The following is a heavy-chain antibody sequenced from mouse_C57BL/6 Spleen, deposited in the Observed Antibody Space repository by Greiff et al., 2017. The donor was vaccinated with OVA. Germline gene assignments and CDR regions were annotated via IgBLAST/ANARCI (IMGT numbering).Heavy chain of an antibody. D-gene: IGHD1-1*01. CDR1: GYTFTDYY. V-gene: IGHV1-19*01. CDR2: INPYNGGT. J-gene: IGHJ2*01. CDR3: ARDPYYYGSSYDY. Sequence: VQLQQSGPVLVKPGASVKMSCKASGYTFTDYYMNWVKQSHGKSLEWIGVINPYNGGTSYNQKFKGKATLTVDKSSSTAYMELNSLTSEDSAVYYCARDPYYYGSSYDYWGQGTTLTVSS.